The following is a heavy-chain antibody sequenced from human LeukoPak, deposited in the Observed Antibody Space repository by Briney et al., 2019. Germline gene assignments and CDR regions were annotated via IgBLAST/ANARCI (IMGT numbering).Heavy chain of an antibody. J-gene: IGHJ6*03. CDR2: ISGSGGST. V-gene: IGHV3-23*01. CDR3: AKDSCDILTGYCSYYYYYMDV. Sequence: GGSLRLSCAASGFTFSSFALSWARQAPGKGLEWVSVISGSGGSTYYADSVKGRFTISRDNSKNTLYLQMNSLRVEDTAVYYCAKDSCDILTGYCSYYYYYMDVWGKGTTVTISS. CDR1: GFTFSSFA. D-gene: IGHD3-9*01.